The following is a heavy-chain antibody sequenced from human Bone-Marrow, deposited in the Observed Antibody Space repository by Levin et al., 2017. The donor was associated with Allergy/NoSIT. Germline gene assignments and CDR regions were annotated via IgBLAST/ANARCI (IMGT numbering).Heavy chain of an antibody. V-gene: IGHV3-9*01. D-gene: IGHD3-10*01. J-gene: IGHJ6*02. Sequence: GGSLRLSCAASGFKFDDYAIHWVRQAPGKGLEWVSGINWNHNSIGYADSVKGRFTISRDNAKNSLYLQMNSLRAEDTALYYCAFGYYGSGSYYAAMDVWGQGTTVTVSS. CDR1: GFKFDDYA. CDR3: AFGYYGSGSYYAAMDV. CDR2: INWNHNSI.